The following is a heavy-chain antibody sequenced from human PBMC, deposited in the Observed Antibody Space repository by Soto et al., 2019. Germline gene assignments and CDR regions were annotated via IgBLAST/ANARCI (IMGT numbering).Heavy chain of an antibody. Sequence: QVPLVQSGAEVKKPGASVKVSCKASGYTFTSYDINWVRQATGQGLEWMGWMNPNSGNTGYAQKFQGRVTMTRNTSISTAYMELSSLRSEDTAVYYCARGRSITIFGVVKLDYYYGMDVWGQGTTVTVSS. D-gene: IGHD3-3*01. CDR1: GYTFTSYD. J-gene: IGHJ6*02. CDR2: MNPNSGNT. CDR3: ARGRSITIFGVVKLDYYYGMDV. V-gene: IGHV1-8*01.